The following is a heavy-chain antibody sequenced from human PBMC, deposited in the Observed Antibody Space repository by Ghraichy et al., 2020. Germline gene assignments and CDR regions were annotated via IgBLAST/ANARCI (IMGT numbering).Heavy chain of an antibody. CDR2: IYWDDDK. CDR1: GFSLSTSGVG. D-gene: IGHD2-2*02. V-gene: IGHV2-5*02. CDR3: AHMEFYCSSTSCYTGWSDY. Sequence: QTLSLTCTFSGFSLSTSGVGVGWIRQPPGKALEWLALIYWDDDKRYSPSLKSRLTITKDTSKNQVVLTMTNMDPVDTATYYCAHMEFYCSSTSCYTGWSDYWGQGTLVTVSS. J-gene: IGHJ4*02.